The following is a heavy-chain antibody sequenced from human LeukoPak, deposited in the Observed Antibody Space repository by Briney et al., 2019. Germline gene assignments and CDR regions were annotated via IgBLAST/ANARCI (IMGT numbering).Heavy chain of an antibody. Sequence: ASVKVSCKASGYTFTSYYMHWVRQAPGQGLEWMGIINPSGCSASCAQKFQGRVTMTRDMSTSTVYMELSSLRSEDTAVYYCARGAAGIDYWGQGTLVTVSS. CDR2: INPSGCSA. D-gene: IGHD6-13*01. V-gene: IGHV1-46*01. J-gene: IGHJ4*02. CDR3: ARGAAGIDY. CDR1: GYTFTSYY.